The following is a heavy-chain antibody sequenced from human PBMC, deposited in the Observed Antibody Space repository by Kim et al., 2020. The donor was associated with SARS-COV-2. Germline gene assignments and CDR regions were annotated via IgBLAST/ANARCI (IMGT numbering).Heavy chain of an antibody. Sequence: TKDYAAPVKGRFTISRDDSKNTLYLQMNSLKTEDTAVYYCTTVIVATGHHWGQGTLVTVSS. D-gene: IGHD5-12*01. V-gene: IGHV3-15*01. J-gene: IGHJ5*02. CDR3: TTVIVATGHH. CDR2: TK.